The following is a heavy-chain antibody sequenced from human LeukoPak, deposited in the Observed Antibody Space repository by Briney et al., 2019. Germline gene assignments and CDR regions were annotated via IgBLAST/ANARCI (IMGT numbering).Heavy chain of an antibody. Sequence: GGSLRLSCAASGFTFSSYGMHWVRQAPGKGLEWVAVISYDGSNKYYADSVKGRFTISRDNSKNTLYLQMNSLRAEDTAVYYCAKACCVTTYSFDYWGQGTLVTVSS. CDR2: ISYDGSNK. V-gene: IGHV3-30*18. CDR3: AKACCVTTYSFDY. CDR1: GFTFSSYG. D-gene: IGHD4-17*01. J-gene: IGHJ4*02.